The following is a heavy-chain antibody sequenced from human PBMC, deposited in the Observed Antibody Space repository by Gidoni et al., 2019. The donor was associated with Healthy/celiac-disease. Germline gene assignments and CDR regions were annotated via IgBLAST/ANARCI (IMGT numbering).Heavy chain of an antibody. Sequence: VQLQESGPGLVKPSETLSLTSPVSGCSIITYYWNWIRQPPGKGLEWIGYIYFSGSTNYSPSLKSRVTISVDTSKNQFSLKLSSVTAADTAVYYCARDRGAAGGFDMWGQGTTVTVSS. D-gene: IGHD3-10*01. V-gene: IGHV4-59*01. J-gene: IGHJ3*02. CDR2: IYFSGST. CDR1: GCSIITYY. CDR3: ARDRGAAGGFDM.